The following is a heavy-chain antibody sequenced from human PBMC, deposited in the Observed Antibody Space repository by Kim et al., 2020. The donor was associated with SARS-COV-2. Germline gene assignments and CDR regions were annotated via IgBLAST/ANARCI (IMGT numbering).Heavy chain of an antibody. D-gene: IGHD6-19*01. CDR2: INTNTGNP. V-gene: IGHV7-4-1*02. Sequence: ASVKVSCKASGYTFTSYAMNWVRQAPGQGLEWMGWINTNTGNPTYAQGFTGRFVFSLDTSVSTAYLQISSLKAEDSAVYYCAREEGRGWYSGEHDYWGQGTLVTVSS. CDR1: GYTFTSYA. J-gene: IGHJ4*02. CDR3: AREEGRGWYSGEHDY.